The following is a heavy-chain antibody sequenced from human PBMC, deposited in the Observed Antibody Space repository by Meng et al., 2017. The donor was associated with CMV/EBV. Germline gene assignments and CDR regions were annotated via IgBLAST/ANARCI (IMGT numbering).Heavy chain of an antibody. CDR1: GFTFSSYS. CDR2: ISSSSSYT. J-gene: IGHJ6*02. V-gene: IGHV3-21*01. CDR3: ARVNIVVVPAAIDGSSFSYYGMDV. Sequence: GGSLRLSCAASGFTFSSYSMNWVRQAPGKGLEWVSSISSSSSYTYYVGSVKGRFTISRDNAKNPLYLQMNSLRAEDTAVYYCARVNIVVVPAAIDGSSFSYYGMDVWGQGTTVTVSS. D-gene: IGHD2-2*01.